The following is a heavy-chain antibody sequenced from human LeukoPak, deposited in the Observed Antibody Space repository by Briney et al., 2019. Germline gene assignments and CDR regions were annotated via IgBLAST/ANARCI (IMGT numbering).Heavy chain of an antibody. J-gene: IGHJ4*02. CDR3: AKDITFTIFGAPAV. CDR2: ISGDGGST. D-gene: IGHD3-3*01. CDR1: GFTFSSYA. Sequence: QPGGSLRLSCAASGFTFSSYAMSWVRQAPGKGLEWVSLISGDGGSTYYADSVKGRFTISRDNSKNSLYLQMNSLRTEDTALYYCAKDITFTIFGAPAVWGQGTLVTVSS. V-gene: IGHV3-43*02.